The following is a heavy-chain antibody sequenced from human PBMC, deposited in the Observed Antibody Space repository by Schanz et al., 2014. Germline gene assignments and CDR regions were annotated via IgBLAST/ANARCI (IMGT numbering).Heavy chain of an antibody. CDR1: GFNFNNFA. Sequence: EVQLVESGGDLVQPGGSLRLSCAASGFNFNNFAMTWVRQAPGKGLEWVIVISGSGGSTYYADSVRGRFTMSRDNSKNTLYLQMNSLRAEDAAVYYCAKGRFGELSAFDIWGRGTMVTVSS. CDR2: ISGSGGST. CDR3: AKGRFGELSAFDI. V-gene: IGHV3-23*04. D-gene: IGHD3-10*01. J-gene: IGHJ3*02.